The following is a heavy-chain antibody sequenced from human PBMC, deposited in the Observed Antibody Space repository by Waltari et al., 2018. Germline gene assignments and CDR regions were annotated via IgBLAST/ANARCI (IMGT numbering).Heavy chain of an antibody. CDR1: GYNFAGHY. Sequence: QVQLVQSGAEVKKPGASVTVSCKTSGYNFAGHYIHWVRQAPGQGPEWMGWLDPTTGATNYAELFQARVTLTRDKSSGTAYMDLTGLRSDDTALYFCATPYESRRGPFDFWGQGTLVTVSS. V-gene: IGHV1-2*02. CDR2: LDPTTGAT. D-gene: IGHD3-3*01. J-gene: IGHJ4*02. CDR3: ATPYESRRGPFDF.